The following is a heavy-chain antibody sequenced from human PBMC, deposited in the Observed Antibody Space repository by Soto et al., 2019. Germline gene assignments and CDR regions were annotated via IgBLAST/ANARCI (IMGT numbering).Heavy chain of an antibody. D-gene: IGHD4-17*01. CDR3: AKDAYGDYVNDAFDI. CDR2: ISWNSGSI. Sequence: PGGSLRLSCAASGFTFSSYAMSWVRQAPGKGLEWVSGISWNSGSIGYADSVKGRFTISRDNAKNSLYLQMNSLRAEDTALYYCAKDAYGDYVNDAFDIWGQGTMVTVSS. V-gene: IGHV3-9*01. CDR1: GFTFSSYA. J-gene: IGHJ3*02.